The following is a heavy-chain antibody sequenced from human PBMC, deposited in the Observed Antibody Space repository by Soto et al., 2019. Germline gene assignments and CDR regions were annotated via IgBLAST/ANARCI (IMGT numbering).Heavy chain of an antibody. J-gene: IGHJ5*02. V-gene: IGHV1-69*02. D-gene: IGHD2-21*01. CDR3: ARAEVGGGSWYAA. Sequence: QVQLVQSGAEVKKPGSSVRVACKTSGDIFNRYTISWVRQAPGLGLEWMGRIIPVVGGPNYAEKFRGRVTITADKATTSVYLEVRSLRSDDTATYYCARAEVGGGSWYAAWGQGTLVTVSS. CDR1: GDIFNRYT. CDR2: IIPVVGGP.